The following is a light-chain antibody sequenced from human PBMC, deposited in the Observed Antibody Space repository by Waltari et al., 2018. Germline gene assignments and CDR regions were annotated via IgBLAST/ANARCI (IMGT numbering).Light chain of an antibody. CDR1: QSIGTF. CDR2: AAS. CDR3: QHHVRLPVT. Sequence: IMLTQSPDTLSLSPGERATLSCRASQSIGTFLVWYQQKPGQAPRLLIYAASTRATGIPDRFSGSGSGTDFSLIISRLEPEDFAVYYCQHHVRLPVTFGQGTKVEIK. V-gene: IGKV3-20*01. J-gene: IGKJ1*01.